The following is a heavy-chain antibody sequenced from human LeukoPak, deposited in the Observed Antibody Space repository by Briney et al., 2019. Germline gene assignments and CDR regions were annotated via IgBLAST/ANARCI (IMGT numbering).Heavy chain of an antibody. J-gene: IGHJ4*02. D-gene: IGHD2-2*02. V-gene: IGHV1-46*01. CDR3: ARQVQVMGYCSSTSCYTSYYFDY. CDR1: GYTFTSYY. Sequence: ASVKVSCKASGYTFTSYYMHWVRQAPGQGLEWMGIINPSGGSTSYAQKFQGRVTMTRDTSTSTVYMELRSLRSDDTAVYYCARQVQVMGYCSSTSCYTSYYFDYWGQGTLVTVSS. CDR2: INPSGGST.